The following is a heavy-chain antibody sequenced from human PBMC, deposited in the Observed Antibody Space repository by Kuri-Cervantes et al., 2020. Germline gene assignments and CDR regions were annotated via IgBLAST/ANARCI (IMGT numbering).Heavy chain of an antibody. CDR2: IIPIFGTA. D-gene: IGHD2-2*01. V-gene: IGHV1-69*13. J-gene: IGHJ2*01. CDR1: GGTFSSYA. CDR3: ARVVAVVPDPNTGGWDFDL. Sequence: SVKVSCKASGGTFSSYAISWVRQAPGQGLEWMGGIIPIFGTANYAQKFQGRVTITADESTSTAYMELSSLRSEDTAVYYCARVVAVVPDPNTGGWDFDLWGRGTRVTVSS.